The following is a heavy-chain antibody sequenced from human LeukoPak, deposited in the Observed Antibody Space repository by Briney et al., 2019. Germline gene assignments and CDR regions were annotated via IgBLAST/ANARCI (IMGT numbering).Heavy chain of an antibody. J-gene: IGHJ4*03. Sequence: PSETLSLTCAVYGGSFSRYYWSWIRQSPGKGLEWIAEIDHRGDTNYNPSVKSRVTISVDTSKNQFSLKVRSLSAADAALYYCARGATISETGYFDFWGQGTLVTVSS. CDR1: GGSFSRYY. V-gene: IGHV4-34*01. D-gene: IGHD5-24*01. CDR2: IDHRGDT. CDR3: ARGATISETGYFDF.